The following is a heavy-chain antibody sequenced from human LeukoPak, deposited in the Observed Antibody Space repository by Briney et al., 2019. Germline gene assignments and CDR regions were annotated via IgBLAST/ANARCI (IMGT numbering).Heavy chain of an antibody. V-gene: IGHV3-23*01. CDR3: AKTGDPWAFDI. D-gene: IGHD2-21*01. CDR2: ISATGGSI. CDR1: GFTFSSYA. J-gene: IGHJ3*02. Sequence: GGSLRLSCAASGFTFSSYAMSWVRQAPGKGLEWVSTISATGGSIYYADSVRGRLTISRDNSKNTVYLQMNSLRAEDTAVYYCAKTGDPWAFDIRGQGTMVTVSS.